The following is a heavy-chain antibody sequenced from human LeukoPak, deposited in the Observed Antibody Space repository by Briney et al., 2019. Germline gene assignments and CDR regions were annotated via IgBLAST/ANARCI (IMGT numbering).Heavy chain of an antibody. Sequence: PGGSLRLSCAASGFTFDDYAMHWVRQAPGKGLEWVSLISWDGGSTYYADSVKGRFTISRDNSKNSLYLQMNSLRAEDTALYYCAHSYSEQWLVLDYWGQGTLVTVSS. J-gene: IGHJ4*02. CDR2: ISWDGGST. CDR1: GFTFDDYA. V-gene: IGHV3-43D*04. D-gene: IGHD6-19*01. CDR3: AHSYSEQWLVLDY.